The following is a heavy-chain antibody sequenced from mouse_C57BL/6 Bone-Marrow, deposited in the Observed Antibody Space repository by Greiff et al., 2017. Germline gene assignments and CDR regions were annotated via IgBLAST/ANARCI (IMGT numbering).Heavy chain of an antibody. J-gene: IGHJ2*01. CDR3: TAFCYDDY. CDR2: IDPATGDT. D-gene: IGHD2-3*01. Sequence: VQLQPPGAELVRPGASVKLSCKASGFNIKDDYMHWVKQRPEQGLEWIGWIDPATGDTEYAPKFQGKATMTADTSSNTAYLQLSMMSSEDTAVYFCTAFCYDDYWGTGTTLTVSS. V-gene: IGHV14-4*02. CDR1: GFNIKDDY.